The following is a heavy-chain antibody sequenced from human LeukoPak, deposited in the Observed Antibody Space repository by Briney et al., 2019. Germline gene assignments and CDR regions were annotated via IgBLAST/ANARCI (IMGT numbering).Heavy chain of an antibody. J-gene: IGHJ4*02. CDR1: GFSLSTSGMC. V-gene: IGHV2-70*11. CDR2: IDWDGDK. CDR3: ARKGSAWNYFDY. Sequence: SGPALVKPTQTLTLTCTFSGFSLSTSGMCVSWIRQPPGKALEWLARIDWDGDKWYSTSLKTRPTISKDTSKNQVVLTMTNMDPVDTATYYCARKGSAWNYFDYWGQGALVTVSS. D-gene: IGHD6-19*01.